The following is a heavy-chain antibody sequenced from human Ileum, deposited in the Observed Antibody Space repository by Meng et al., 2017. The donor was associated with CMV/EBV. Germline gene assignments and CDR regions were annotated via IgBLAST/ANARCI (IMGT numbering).Heavy chain of an antibody. CDR2: VSSYTDNT. D-gene: IGHD1-26*01. CDR3: ARKQWEPDY. V-gene: IGHV1-18*01. J-gene: IGHJ4*02. CDR1: GYDFSDYG. Sequence: ASVKVSCKTSGYDFSDYGISWVRQAPGQGLEWIGWVSSYTDNTKYAPKFQGRVTMTADASTTTAHLELRSLRSDDTAVYYCARKQWEPDYWGQGTLVTDSS.